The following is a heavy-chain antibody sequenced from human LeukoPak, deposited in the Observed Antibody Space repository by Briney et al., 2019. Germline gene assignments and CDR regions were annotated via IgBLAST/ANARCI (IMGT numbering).Heavy chain of an antibody. CDR3: AKDHESDGYPCLDH. V-gene: IGHV3-74*01. CDR2: INPGGTTT. CDR1: GFTFSTYW. Sequence: PGGSLRLSCAASGFTFSTYWMHWVRQAPGKGLVWVSRINPGGTTTSYADSVKGRFTISRDNAKDTVYLQMNSLRAEDTAVYYCAKDHESDGYPCLDHWGLGTLVTVSS. J-gene: IGHJ4*02. D-gene: IGHD3-22*01.